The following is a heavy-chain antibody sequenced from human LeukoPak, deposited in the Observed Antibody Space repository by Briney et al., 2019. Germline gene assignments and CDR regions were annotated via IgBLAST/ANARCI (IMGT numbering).Heavy chain of an antibody. CDR1: GFTFSSYS. J-gene: IGHJ3*02. V-gene: IGHV3-21*01. CDR2: ISSSSSYI. Sequence: PGGSLRLSCAASGFTFSSYSMNWVRQAPGKGLEWVSSISSSSSYIYYADSVKGRFTISRDNAKNSLYLQMNSLRAEDTAVYYCASDVGTITGAFYIWGQGTMVTVSS. D-gene: IGHD1-14*01. CDR3: ASDVGTITGAFYI.